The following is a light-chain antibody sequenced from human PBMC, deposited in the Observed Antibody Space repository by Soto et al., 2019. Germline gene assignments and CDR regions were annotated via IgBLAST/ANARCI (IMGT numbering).Light chain of an antibody. CDR2: EVT. CDR1: SSDVGGYDY. CDR3: SSYTASTNGV. V-gene: IGLV2-8*01. J-gene: IGLJ2*01. Sequence: QSALTQPPSASGSPGQSVTISCTGTSSDVGGYDYVSWYQQHPGKAPKLMIYEVTKRPSGVPDRFSGSKSGNTASLTVSGLQAEDEADYYCSSYTASTNGVFGGGTQLTVL.